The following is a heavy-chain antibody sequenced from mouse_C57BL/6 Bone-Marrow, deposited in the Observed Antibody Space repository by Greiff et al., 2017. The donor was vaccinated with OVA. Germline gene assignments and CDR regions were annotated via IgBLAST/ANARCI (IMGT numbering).Heavy chain of an antibody. CDR2: IYPRSGNT. J-gene: IGHJ1*03. Sequence: QVQLQQSGAELARPGASVKLSCKASGYTFTSYGISWVKQRTGQGLEWIGEIYPRSGNTYYNEKFKGKATLTADKSSSTAYMELRSLTSEDSAVYFCARGYYGSSTVGYFDVWGTGTTVTVSS. D-gene: IGHD2-1*01. CDR1: GYTFTSYG. V-gene: IGHV1-81*01. CDR3: ARGYYGSSTVGYFDV.